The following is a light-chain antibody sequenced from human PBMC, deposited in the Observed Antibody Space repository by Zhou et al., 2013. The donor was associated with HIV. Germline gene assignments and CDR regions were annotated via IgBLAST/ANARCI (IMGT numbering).Light chain of an antibody. J-gene: IGKJ4*01. CDR2: LGS. CDR3: MQALQTRFT. CDR1: QSLLHSNGYNY. Sequence: DIVMTQSPLSLPVTPGEPASISCRSSQSLLHSNGYNYLDWYLQKPGQSPQLLIYLGSNRASGVPDRFSGSGSGTDFTLKISRVEAEDVGVYYCMQALQTRFTFGGGTEGGDQT. V-gene: IGKV2-28*01.